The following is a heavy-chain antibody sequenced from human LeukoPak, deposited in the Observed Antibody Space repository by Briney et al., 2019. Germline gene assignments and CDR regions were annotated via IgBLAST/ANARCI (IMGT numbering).Heavy chain of an antibody. CDR3: AREIYGSGSYNFDY. Sequence: GGSLRLSCAASGFTVSSNYMSWVRQAPGKGLEWVSVIYSGGSTYYADSVKGRFTISRDNSKNTLYLQMNSLRAEDTAVYYCAREIYGSGSYNFDYWGQGTLVTVSS. D-gene: IGHD3-10*01. CDR1: GFTVSSNY. V-gene: IGHV3-66*01. J-gene: IGHJ4*02. CDR2: IYSGGST.